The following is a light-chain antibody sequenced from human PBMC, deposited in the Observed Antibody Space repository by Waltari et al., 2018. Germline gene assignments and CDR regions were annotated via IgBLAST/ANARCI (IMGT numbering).Light chain of an antibody. CDR3: QHYKNFPLT. J-gene: IGKJ4*01. Sequence: DVQMTQSPSTLSASAGARLTITCRASEDINTWLAWYQQKPGKAPKLLISDAASLKSGVPSRFSGSGSGTDFTLTITSMQPDDFATYYCQHYKNFPLTFGGGTNVEV. V-gene: IGKV1-5*01. CDR1: EDINTW. CDR2: DAA.